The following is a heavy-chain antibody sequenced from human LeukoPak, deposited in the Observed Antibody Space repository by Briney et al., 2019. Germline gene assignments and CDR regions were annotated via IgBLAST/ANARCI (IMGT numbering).Heavy chain of an antibody. V-gene: IGHV4-39*01. D-gene: IGHD6-13*01. Sequence: SETLSLTCTVSGGSISSSSYYWGWIRQPPGKGLEWIGSIYYSGSTYYNPSLKSRVTISVDTSKNQFSLKLSSVTAADTAVYYCASPPSSSWYWGDYWGQGTLVTVSS. CDR2: IYYSGST. CDR1: GGSISSSSYY. J-gene: IGHJ4*02. CDR3: ASPPSSSWYWGDY.